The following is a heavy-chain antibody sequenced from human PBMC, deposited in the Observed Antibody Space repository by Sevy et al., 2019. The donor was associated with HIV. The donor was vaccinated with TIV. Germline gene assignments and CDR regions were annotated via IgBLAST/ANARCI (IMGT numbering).Heavy chain of an antibody. CDR3: ASSLLLWFGELPKAYYGMDV. CDR2: INHSGST. Sequence: SETLSLTCAVYGGSFSGYYWSWIRQPPGKGLEWIGEINHSGSTNYNPSLKSRVTISVDTSKNQFSLKLSSVTAADTDVYYCASSLLLWFGELPKAYYGMDVWGQGTTVTVSS. D-gene: IGHD3-10*01. CDR1: GGSFSGYY. J-gene: IGHJ6*02. V-gene: IGHV4-34*01.